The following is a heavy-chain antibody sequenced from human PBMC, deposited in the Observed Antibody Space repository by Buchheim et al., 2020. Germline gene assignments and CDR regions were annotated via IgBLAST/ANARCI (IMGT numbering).Heavy chain of an antibody. CDR3: TTGTGGSGSPLGAF. CDR1: GFTFSRNW. V-gene: IGHV3-74*01. Sequence: EVQLVESGGGLVQPGGYLRLPCEVSGFTFSRNWMHWVRQAPGKGLVWVSRIDADGTRTTYADSVRGRFIISRDNAKKTVYLQMNSLRAEDTAVYYCTTGTGGSGSPLGAFWGQGTL. J-gene: IGHJ4*02. D-gene: IGHD3-10*01. CDR2: IDADGTRT.